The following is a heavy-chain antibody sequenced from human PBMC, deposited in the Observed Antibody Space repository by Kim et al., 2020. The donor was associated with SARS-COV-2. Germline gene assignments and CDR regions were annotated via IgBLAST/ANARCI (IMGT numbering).Heavy chain of an antibody. D-gene: IGHD3-10*01. Sequence: SETLSLTCTVSGGSISSGGYYWSWIRQHPGKGLEWIGYIYYSGSTYYNPSLKSRVTISVDTSKNQFSLKLSSVTAADTAVYYCARAPSRMVRGSWFDPWGQGTLVTVSS. V-gene: IGHV4-31*03. J-gene: IGHJ5*02. CDR1: GGSISSGGYY. CDR3: ARAPSRMVRGSWFDP. CDR2: IYYSGST.